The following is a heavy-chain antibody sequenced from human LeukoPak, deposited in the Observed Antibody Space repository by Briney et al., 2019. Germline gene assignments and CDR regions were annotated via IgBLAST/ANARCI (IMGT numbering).Heavy chain of an antibody. D-gene: IGHD3-9*01. V-gene: IGHV3-53*03. CDR3: TRVRLRYFDY. J-gene: IGHJ4*02. Sequence: SVKGRFTISRDNSKNTLYLQMNSLKTEDTAVYYCTRVRLRYFDYWGQGTLVTVSS.